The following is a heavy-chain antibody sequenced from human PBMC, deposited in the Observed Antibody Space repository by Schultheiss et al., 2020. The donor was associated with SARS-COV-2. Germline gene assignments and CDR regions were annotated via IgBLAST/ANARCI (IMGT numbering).Heavy chain of an antibody. D-gene: IGHD3-9*01. V-gene: IGHV4-39*07. CDR3: ARVGKNDILTGYYFDY. Sequence: SQTLSLTCTVSGGSISSSSYYWGWIRQPPGKGLEWIGSIYYSGSTYYNPSLKSRVTISVDTSKNQFSLKLSSVTAADTAVYYCARVGKNDILTGYYFDYWGQGTLVTVSS. J-gene: IGHJ4*02. CDR2: IYYSGST. CDR1: GGSISSSSYY.